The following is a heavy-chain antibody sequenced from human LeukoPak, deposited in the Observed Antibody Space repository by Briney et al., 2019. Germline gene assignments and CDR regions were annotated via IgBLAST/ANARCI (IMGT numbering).Heavy chain of an antibody. Sequence: GGSLRLSCAASGFTFSNYGMRWVRQAPGKGLEWVSSISANGGSTYYADSVKGRFTISRDNSKNTLNLQMNSLRAEDTAVYYCARDSSGWDYWGQGTLVTVSS. J-gene: IGHJ4*02. V-gene: IGHV3-23*01. D-gene: IGHD6-19*01. CDR2: ISANGGST. CDR3: ARDSSGWDY. CDR1: GFTFSNYG.